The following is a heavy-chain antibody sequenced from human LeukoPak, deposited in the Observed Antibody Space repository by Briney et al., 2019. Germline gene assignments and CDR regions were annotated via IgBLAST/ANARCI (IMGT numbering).Heavy chain of an antibody. CDR2: IDISGSNA. D-gene: IGHD4-17*01. J-gene: IGHJ4*02. Sequence: GGSLRLSCAASGFTFSSYAMSWVRQAPGRGLEWVSSIDISGSNAYYADSVKGRFTISRDNSRNTLYLQMDSLRAEDSAIYYCAKELRPNDYWGQGTLVTVSS. CDR3: AKELRPNDY. CDR1: GFTFSSYA. V-gene: IGHV3-23*01.